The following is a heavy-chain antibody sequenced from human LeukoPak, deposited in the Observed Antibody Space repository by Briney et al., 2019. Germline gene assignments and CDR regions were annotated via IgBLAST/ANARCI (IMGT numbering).Heavy chain of an antibody. D-gene: IGHD6-13*01. J-gene: IGHJ4*02. CDR2: IRYDGSNK. Sequence: GGSLRLSCAASGFTFSDYGMHWVRQAPGKGLEWVAFIRYDGSNKYYADSVKGRFTISRDNSKNTLYLQMNSLRAEDTAVYYCAKGPYSSSWYDYWGQGTLVTVSS. CDR3: AKGPYSSSWYDY. CDR1: GFTFSDYG. V-gene: IGHV3-30*02.